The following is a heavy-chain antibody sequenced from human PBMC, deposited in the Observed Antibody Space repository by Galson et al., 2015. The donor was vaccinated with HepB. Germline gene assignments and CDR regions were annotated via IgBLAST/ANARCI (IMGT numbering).Heavy chain of an antibody. CDR1: GFTFSSYS. Sequence: SLRLSCAASGFTFSSYSMNWVRQAPGKGLEWVSYISSSSSTIYYADSVKGRFTISRDNAKNSLYLQMNSLRAEDTAVYYCARDPLYYDILTGYKGAHFYYGMDVWGQGTTVTVSS. CDR2: ISSSSSTI. J-gene: IGHJ6*02. D-gene: IGHD3-9*01. CDR3: ARDPLYYDILTGYKGAHFYYGMDV. V-gene: IGHV3-48*04.